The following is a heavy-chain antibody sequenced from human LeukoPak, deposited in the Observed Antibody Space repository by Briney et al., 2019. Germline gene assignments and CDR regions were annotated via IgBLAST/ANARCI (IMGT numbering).Heavy chain of an antibody. CDR2: IYTSGST. Sequence: PSETLSLTCTVSGGSISSGSYYWSWIRQPAGKGLEWIGRIYTSGSTNYNPSLKSRVTISVDTSKNQFSLKLSSVTAADTAVYYCARDRGGGSNRNFDYWGQGTLVTVSS. CDR3: ARDRGGGSNRNFDY. D-gene: IGHD1-26*01. J-gene: IGHJ4*02. CDR1: GGSISSGSYY. V-gene: IGHV4-61*02.